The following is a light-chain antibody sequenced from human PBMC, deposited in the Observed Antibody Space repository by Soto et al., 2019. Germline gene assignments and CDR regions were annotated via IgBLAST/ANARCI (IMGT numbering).Light chain of an antibody. CDR3: QQFNSYPLT. CDR2: GAS. J-gene: IGKJ4*01. V-gene: IGKV1-9*01. Sequence: DIHLTQSPSFLSASVGDRVTITCRASQGIASSLAWYQQKAGKAPKLLIYGASTLETGVPSRFSGSGPGTEFTLTISSLQPEDFGIYYCQQFNSYPLTCGGGTKVEIK. CDR1: QGIASS.